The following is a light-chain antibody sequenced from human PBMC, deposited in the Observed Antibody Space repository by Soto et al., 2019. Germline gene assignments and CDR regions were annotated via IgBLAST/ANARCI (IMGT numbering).Light chain of an antibody. Sequence: QSALTQPASVSGSAGQSITISCSGTMRDVGAYNLVSWYQQHPGTAPKLIIYDVRNRPSGISSRFSGSRSGNTASLTISGLQSEDEGDYYCSAYTARSTLVFGGGTTLTVL. CDR2: DVR. V-gene: IGLV2-14*03. J-gene: IGLJ3*02. CDR1: MRDVGAYNL. CDR3: SAYTARSTLV.